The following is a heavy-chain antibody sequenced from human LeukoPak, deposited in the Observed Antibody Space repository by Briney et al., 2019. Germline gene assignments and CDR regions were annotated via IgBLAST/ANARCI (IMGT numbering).Heavy chain of an antibody. V-gene: IGHV3-30*02. CDR2: IRYDGNAK. CDR3: AKVDFDY. CDR1: GFTFSSYG. Sequence: GGSLRLSCAASGFTFSSYGMHWVRQAPGKGLEWVAFIRYDGNAKYYADSVKGRFTISRDKSKNTVYMEMNSLRAADTAVYYCAKVDFDYWGQGTLVTVSS. J-gene: IGHJ4*02.